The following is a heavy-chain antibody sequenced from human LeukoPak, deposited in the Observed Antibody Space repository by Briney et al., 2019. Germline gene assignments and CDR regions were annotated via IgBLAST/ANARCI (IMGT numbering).Heavy chain of an antibody. V-gene: IGHV3-48*01. CDR3: AKISGNCSGGSCYY. CDR1: GFTFSRYS. J-gene: IGHJ4*02. CDR2: ISSSGTTI. Sequence: GGSLRLSCAVSGFTFSRYSMNWVRQAPGKGLEWVSYISSSGTTIYYADSVKGRFTISRDNAKSSLYLQMNSLRAEDTAVYYCAKISGNCSGGSCYYWGQGTLVTVSS. D-gene: IGHD2-15*01.